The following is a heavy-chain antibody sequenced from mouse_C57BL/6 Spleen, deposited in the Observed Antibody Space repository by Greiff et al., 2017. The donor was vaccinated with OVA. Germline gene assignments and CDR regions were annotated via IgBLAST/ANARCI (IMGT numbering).Heavy chain of an antibody. CDR2: ISSGSSTI. Sequence: EVMLVESGGGLVKPGGSLKLSCAASGFTFSDYGMHWVRQAPEKGLEWVAYISSGSSTIYYADTVKGRFTISRDNAKNTLFLQMTSLRSEDTAMYYCARDTTGYFDYWGQGTTLTVSS. D-gene: IGHD1-1*01. J-gene: IGHJ2*01. CDR1: GFTFSDYG. V-gene: IGHV5-17*01. CDR3: ARDTTGYFDY.